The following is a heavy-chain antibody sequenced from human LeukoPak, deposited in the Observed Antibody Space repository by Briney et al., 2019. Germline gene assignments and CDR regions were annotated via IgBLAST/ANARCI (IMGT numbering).Heavy chain of an antibody. Sequence: GGSLRLSCAASGFTFSSYGMHWVRQAPGKGLEWVAVISYDGSNKYYADSVKGRFTISRDNSKNTLYLQMNSLRAEDTAVYYCAKVEGPKGYYYMDVXXKGTTVTVSS. J-gene: IGHJ6*03. CDR2: ISYDGSNK. V-gene: IGHV3-30*18. CDR3: AKVEGPKGYYYMDV. CDR1: GFTFSSYG.